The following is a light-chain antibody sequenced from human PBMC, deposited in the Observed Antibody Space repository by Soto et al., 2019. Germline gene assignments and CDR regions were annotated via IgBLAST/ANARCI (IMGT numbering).Light chain of an antibody. V-gene: IGLV2-14*01. CDR2: EVS. Sequence: QSALTQPASVSGSPGQSITIACTGTSSDIGDHNYVSWYQQHQGKAPKLLLYEVSNRPSGVSDRFSGSKSGNTASLTISVLQAEHESDYYCSSYTPSNTYVLGTGTKLTVL. J-gene: IGLJ1*01. CDR3: SSYTPSNTYV. CDR1: SSDIGDHNY.